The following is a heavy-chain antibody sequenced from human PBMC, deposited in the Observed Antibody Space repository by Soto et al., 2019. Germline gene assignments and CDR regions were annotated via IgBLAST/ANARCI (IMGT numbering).Heavy chain of an antibody. J-gene: IGHJ4*02. Sequence: EVQLVETGGGLIQPGGSLRLSCAASGITVRSNYMSWVRQAPGKGLDWVSVIYSDGTTNYADSVKGRFTISRDNSKNTLYLQMNSLRAEDTAVYYCARWASGSYPAGGLDYWGQGTLVTVSS. D-gene: IGHD1-26*01. CDR3: ARWASGSYPAGGLDY. CDR1: GITVRSNY. V-gene: IGHV3-53*02. CDR2: IYSDGTT.